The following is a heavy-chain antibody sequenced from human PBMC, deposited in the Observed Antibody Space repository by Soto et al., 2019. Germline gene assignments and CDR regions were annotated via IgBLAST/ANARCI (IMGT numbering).Heavy chain of an antibody. CDR3: ARPTLSATYDYIWGSYRPLGAFDI. V-gene: IGHV4-59*04. Sequence: ETLSLTCTVSGGSISSYYWSWIRQPPGKGLERNGYFYYSGSTYYNPSLKSRVTISVDTSKNQFSLKLSSLTAADTAVYYCARPTLSATYDYIWGSYRPLGAFDIWGQGTMVTVSS. CDR2: FYYSGST. J-gene: IGHJ3*02. CDR1: GGSISSYY. D-gene: IGHD3-16*02.